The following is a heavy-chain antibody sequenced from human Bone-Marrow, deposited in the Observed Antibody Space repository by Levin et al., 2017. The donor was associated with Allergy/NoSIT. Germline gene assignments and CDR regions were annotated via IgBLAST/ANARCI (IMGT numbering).Heavy chain of an antibody. CDR2: IIPIFGTA. CDR3: ARDPGYNWNDVGWFDP. V-gene: IGHV1-69*13. Sequence: SVKVSCKASGGTFSSYAISWVRQAPGQGLEWMGGIIPIFGTANYAQKFQGRVTITADESTSTAYMELSSLRSEDTAVYYCARDPGYNWNDVGWFDPWGQGTLVTVSS. CDR1: GGTFSSYA. D-gene: IGHD1-1*01. J-gene: IGHJ5*02.